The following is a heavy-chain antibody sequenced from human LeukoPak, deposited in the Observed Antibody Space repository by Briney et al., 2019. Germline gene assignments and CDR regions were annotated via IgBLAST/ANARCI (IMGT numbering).Heavy chain of an antibody. CDR1: GFTFSTFN. CDR2: VSYDGSNK. V-gene: IGHV3-30-3*02. Sequence: GRSLRLSCAASGFTFSTFNIHWVRLTPGKGLEWVAAVSYDGSNKYYADSVKGRCSIYRDNSTHTLYLQMNSLRVEATAVYYCAKSHNALRYFAWSAGLDYWGQGALVTVSS. J-gene: IGHJ4*02. CDR3: AKSHNALRYFAWSAGLDY. D-gene: IGHD3-9*01.